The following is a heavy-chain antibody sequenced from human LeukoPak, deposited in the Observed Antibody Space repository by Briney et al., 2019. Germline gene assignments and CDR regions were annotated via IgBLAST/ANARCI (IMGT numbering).Heavy chain of an antibody. D-gene: IGHD3-22*01. CDR1: GFTFSSYA. J-gene: IGHJ3*02. V-gene: IGHV3-23*01. Sequence: GGSLRLSCAASGFTFSSYAMSWVRQAPGKGLEWVSAISGSGGSTYYADSVKGRFTISRDNSKNTLYLQMNSLRAEDTAVYYCARTYYYDSSGYYSDAFDIWGQGTMVTVSS. CDR2: ISGSGGST. CDR3: ARTYYYDSSGYYSDAFDI.